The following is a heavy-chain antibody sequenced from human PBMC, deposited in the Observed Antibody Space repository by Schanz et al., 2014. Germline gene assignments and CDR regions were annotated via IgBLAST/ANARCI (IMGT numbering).Heavy chain of an antibody. CDR2: ISGSGGST. CDR3: ARGRVLES. CDR1: GFTFSSYA. D-gene: IGHD1-1*01. J-gene: IGHJ5*02. V-gene: IGHV3-23*04. Sequence: VQLVESGGGLVQPGGSLRLSCAASGFTFSSYAMSWVRQAPGKGLEWVSAISGSGGSTYYADSVKGRFTISRDNAKNSLFLQMNSLRPEDTAVYYCARGRVLESWGQGTLVTVSS.